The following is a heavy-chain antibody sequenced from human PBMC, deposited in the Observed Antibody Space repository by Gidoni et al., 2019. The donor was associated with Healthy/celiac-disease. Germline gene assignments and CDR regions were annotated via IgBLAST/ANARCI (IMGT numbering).Heavy chain of an antibody. V-gene: IGHV3-23*01. CDR3: AKNVGARDDAFDI. Sequence: EVQLLESGRGLVQPGGSLRLSCAASGFTFSSYAMSWVRQAPGKGLEWVSAISGSGGSTYYADSVKGRFTISRDNSKNTLYLQMNSRRAEDTAVYYCAKNVGARDDAFDIWGQGTMVTVSS. CDR2: ISGSGGST. CDR1: GFTFSSYA. J-gene: IGHJ3*02.